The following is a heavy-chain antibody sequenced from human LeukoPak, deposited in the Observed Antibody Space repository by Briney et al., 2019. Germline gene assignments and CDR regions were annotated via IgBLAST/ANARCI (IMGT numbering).Heavy chain of an antibody. D-gene: IGHD3-10*01. CDR3: GESSKYYFDY. V-gene: IGHV4-39*01. Sequence: SGTLSLTCTVSGGSISSSSYYWGWIRQPPGKGLEWIGSIYYSGSTYYNPSLRSRVTISVDTSKNQFSLKLSSVTAADTAVYYCGESSKYYFDYWGQGTLVTVS. J-gene: IGHJ4*02. CDR1: GGSISSSSYY. CDR2: IYYSGST.